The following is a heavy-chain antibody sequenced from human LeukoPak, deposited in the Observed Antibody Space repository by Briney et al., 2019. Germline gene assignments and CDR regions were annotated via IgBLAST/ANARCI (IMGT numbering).Heavy chain of an antibody. CDR3: ARGGGPDLIVSLDI. CDR1: GYTFTNYD. CDR2: IIPILGIA. D-gene: IGHD3-22*01. V-gene: IGHV1-69*04. J-gene: IGHJ3*02. Sequence: ASVKVSCKASGYTFTNYDISWVRQAPGQGLEWMGRIIPILGIANYAQKFQGRVTITADKSTSTAYMELSSLRSEDTAVYYCARGGGPDLIVSLDIWGQGTMVTVSS.